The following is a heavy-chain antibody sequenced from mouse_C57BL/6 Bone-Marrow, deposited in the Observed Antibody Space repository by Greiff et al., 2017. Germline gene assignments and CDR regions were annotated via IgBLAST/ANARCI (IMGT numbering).Heavy chain of an antibody. J-gene: IGHJ3*01. V-gene: IGHV14-4*01. Sequence: EVKLQQSGAELVRPGASVKLSCTASGFNIKDDYMHWVKQRPEQGLEWIGWIDPENGDTEYASKFQGKATITADTSSNTAYLQLSSLTSEDTAVYYCTFMVTFAYWGQGTLVTVSA. CDR1: GFNIKDDY. D-gene: IGHD1-1*02. CDR2: IDPENGDT. CDR3: TFMVTFAY.